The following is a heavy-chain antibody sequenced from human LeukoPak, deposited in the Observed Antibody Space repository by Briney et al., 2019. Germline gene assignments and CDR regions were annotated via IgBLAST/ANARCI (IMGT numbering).Heavy chain of an antibody. Sequence: ASDTVSCKASGYTFTNYAFSWLRQAPGQGLEGVGWISAYNGNTNYAQKLQGRVTITTDTYTSTAYVDVRSLRSDDAAVYYCARVRNSGFRYVDSWGQGTLVTVS. CDR2: ISAYNGNT. CDR1: GYTFTNYA. V-gene: IGHV1-18*01. J-gene: IGHJ4*02. CDR3: ARVRNSGFRYVDS. D-gene: IGHD5-12*01.